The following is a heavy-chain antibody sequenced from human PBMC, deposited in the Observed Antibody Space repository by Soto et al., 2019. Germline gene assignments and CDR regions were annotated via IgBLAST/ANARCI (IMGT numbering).Heavy chain of an antibody. CDR2: IIPIFGTA. V-gene: IGHV1-69*13. Sequence: SVKVSCKASGGTFSSYAISWVRQAPGQGLEWMGGIIPIFGTANYAQRFQGRVTITADESTSTAYMELSSLRSEDTAVYYCAREGGKDIVVVPAAIYYGMDVWGQGTTVTVSS. CDR3: AREGGKDIVVVPAAIYYGMDV. J-gene: IGHJ6*01. CDR1: GGTFSSYA. D-gene: IGHD2-2*01.